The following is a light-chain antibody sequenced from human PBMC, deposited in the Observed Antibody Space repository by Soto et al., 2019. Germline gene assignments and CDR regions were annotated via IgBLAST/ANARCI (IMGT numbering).Light chain of an antibody. CDR1: QSVSST. CDR2: GAS. J-gene: IGKJ2*01. V-gene: IGKV3D-15*01. CDR3: PDT. Sequence: EIVMTQSPATLSVSPGERATLSCRASQSVSSTVAWYQQKPGQAPRLLIYGASSRATGIPDRFSGSGSGTDFTLTVGRLEPEDFAVYYCPDTFGQGTKVDIK.